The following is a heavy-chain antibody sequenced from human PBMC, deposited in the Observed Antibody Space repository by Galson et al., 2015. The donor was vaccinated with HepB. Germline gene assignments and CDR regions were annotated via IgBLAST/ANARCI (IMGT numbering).Heavy chain of an antibody. J-gene: IGHJ4*02. CDR3: AREVVPAAAFDY. CDR2: ISAYNGNT. D-gene: IGHD2-2*01. CDR1: GYTFTSSG. Sequence: SVKVSCKASGYTFTSSGISWVRQAPGQGLEWMGGISAYNGNTNYAQKLQGRVTMTTDTSTSTAYMELRSLRSDDTAVYHCAREVVPAAAFDYWGQGTLVTVSS. V-gene: IGHV1-18*01.